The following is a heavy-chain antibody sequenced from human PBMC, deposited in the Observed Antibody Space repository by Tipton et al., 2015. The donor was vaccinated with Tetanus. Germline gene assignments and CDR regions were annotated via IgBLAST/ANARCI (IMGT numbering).Heavy chain of an antibody. CDR2: INHRGGT. J-gene: IGHJ5*02. CDR3: ASLPKHWLAPRGAP. CDR1: GGSFSGNY. D-gene: IGHD6-19*01. Sequence: AGLVKPSETLSLTCDVSGGSFSGNYWSWIRQSPGKGLEWIGEINHRGGTMYNPSLKSRVTISGDTSKNQFSLNLTSVTAADTAIYYCASLPKHWLAPRGAPWGQGTLVTVSS. V-gene: IGHV4-34*01.